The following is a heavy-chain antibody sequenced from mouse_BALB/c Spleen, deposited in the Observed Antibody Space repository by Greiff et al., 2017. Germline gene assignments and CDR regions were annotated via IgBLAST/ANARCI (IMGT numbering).Heavy chain of an antibody. J-gene: IGHJ2*01. D-gene: IGHD1-1*01. V-gene: IGHV1-9*01. CDR2: ILPGSGST. Sequence: VQLHQSGAELMKPGASVKISCKATGYTFSSYWIEWVKQRPGHGLEWIGEILPGSGSTNYNEKFKGKATFTADTSSNTAYMQLSSLTSEDSAVYYCTRAITTVVATGDYWGQGTTLTVSS. CDR1: GYTFSSYW. CDR3: TRAITTVVATGDY.